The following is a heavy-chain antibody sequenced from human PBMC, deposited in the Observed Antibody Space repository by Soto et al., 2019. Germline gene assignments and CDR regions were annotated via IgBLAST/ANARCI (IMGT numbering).Heavy chain of an antibody. D-gene: IGHD3-10*01. V-gene: IGHV4-4*02. CDR2: IYHSGST. J-gene: IGHJ5*02. CDR1: GGSISSSNW. Sequence: QVQLQESGPGLVKPSGTLSLTCAVSGGSISSSNWWSWVRQPPGKGLEWIGEIYHSGSTNYNPSPKSRHTISVNKSKNQFSLQLSAVTAADTAVYYCARDYMVRGVMRWFDPWGQGTLVTVSS. CDR3: ARDYMVRGVMRWFDP.